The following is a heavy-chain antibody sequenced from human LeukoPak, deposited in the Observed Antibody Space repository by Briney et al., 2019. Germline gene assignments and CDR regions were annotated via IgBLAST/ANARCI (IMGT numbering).Heavy chain of an antibody. V-gene: IGHV3-53*05. D-gene: IGHD1/OR15-1a*01. J-gene: IGHJ4*02. CDR3: AKQEV. CDR2: IYSDGTT. CDR1: GFSVSSNY. Sequence: GGSLRLSCAASGFSVSSNYMSWVRQAPGKGLEWVSVIYSDGTTYYADSVKGRFTISRDNAKNSLYLQMNSLRAEDTALYYCAKQEVWGQGTLVTVSS.